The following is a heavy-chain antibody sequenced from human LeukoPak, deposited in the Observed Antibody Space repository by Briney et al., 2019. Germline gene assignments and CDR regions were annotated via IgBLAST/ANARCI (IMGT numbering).Heavy chain of an antibody. D-gene: IGHD6-6*01. CDR1: GGTFSSYA. V-gene: IGHV1-69*13. J-gene: IGHJ4*02. CDR3: ARVEQDSSSSFPLDY. Sequence: SVKVSCKASGGTFSSYAISWVRQAPGQGLEWMGGIIPIFGTANYAQKFQGRVTITADESTSTAYMELSSLRSEDTAVYYCARVEQDSSSSFPLDYWGQGTLVTVSS. CDR2: IIPIFGTA.